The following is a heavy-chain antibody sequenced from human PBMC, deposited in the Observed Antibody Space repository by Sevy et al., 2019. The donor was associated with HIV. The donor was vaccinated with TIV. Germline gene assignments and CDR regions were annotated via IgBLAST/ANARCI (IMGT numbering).Heavy chain of an antibody. V-gene: IGHV4-39*01. Sequence: SETLSLTCTVSGGSISSSSYYWDWIRQPPGKGLEWIGSIYYSGSTYYNPSLKSRVTISVDTSKNQFSLKLSSVTAADTAVYYCARLYYDFWSGYSNIRNYFDYWGQGTLVTVSS. CDR3: ARLYYDFWSGYSNIRNYFDY. CDR2: IYYSGST. CDR1: GGSISSSSYY. D-gene: IGHD3-3*01. J-gene: IGHJ4*02.